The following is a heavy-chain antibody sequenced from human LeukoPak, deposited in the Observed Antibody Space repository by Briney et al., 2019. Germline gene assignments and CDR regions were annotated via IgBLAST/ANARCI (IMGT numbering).Heavy chain of an antibody. V-gene: IGHV3-23*01. CDR2: ISGSGGST. J-gene: IGHJ3*02. CDR1: GFTFSSYA. D-gene: IGHD3-22*01. Sequence: GRSLRLSCAASGFTFSSYAMSWVRQAPGKGLEWVSAISGSGGSTSYAASVKGRFTISRDNSKNTLYLQMNSLRAEDTAVYYCAKDSLPYLYYDSSGYYPVQDAFDIWGQGRMVTVSS. CDR3: AKDSLPYLYYDSSGYYPVQDAFDI.